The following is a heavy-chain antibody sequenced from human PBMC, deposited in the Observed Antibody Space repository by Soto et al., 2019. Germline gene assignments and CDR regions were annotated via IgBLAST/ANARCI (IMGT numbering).Heavy chain of an antibody. J-gene: IGHJ5*02. Sequence: GASVKVSCKASGYTFTGYYMHWVRQAPGQGLEWMGWINPNSGGTNYAQKFQGRVTMTRDTSISTAYMELSSLRSEDTAVYYCARDRAPSGYSSSYNWFDPWGQGTLVTVSS. CDR2: INPNSGGT. CDR1: GYTFTGYY. V-gene: IGHV1-2*02. D-gene: IGHD6-13*01. CDR3: ARDRAPSGYSSSYNWFDP.